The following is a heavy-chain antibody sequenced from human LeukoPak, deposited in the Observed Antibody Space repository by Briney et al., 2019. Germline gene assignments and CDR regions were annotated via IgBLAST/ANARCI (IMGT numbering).Heavy chain of an antibody. V-gene: IGHV3-23*01. J-gene: IGHJ3*02. Sequence: GSLRLSCAASGFTFSSYAMSWVRQAPGXGLEWVSAISGSGXSTYYADSVKGRFTISRDNSKNTLYLQMNSLRAEDTAVYYCAKDSLPITMIVVVTSGDAFDIWGQGTMVTVSS. D-gene: IGHD3-22*01. CDR3: AKDSLPITMIVVVTSGDAFDI. CDR1: GFTFSSYA. CDR2: ISGSGXST.